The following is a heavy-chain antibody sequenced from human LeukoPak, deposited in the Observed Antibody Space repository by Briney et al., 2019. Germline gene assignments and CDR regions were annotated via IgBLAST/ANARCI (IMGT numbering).Heavy chain of an antibody. J-gene: IGHJ4*02. CDR1: GFTVSSNF. CDR3: ARYVYGVVTSFDY. D-gene: IGHD3-3*01. CDR2: IFIGGNT. V-gene: IGHV3-66*01. Sequence: GGSLRLSCAASGFTVSSNFMSWVRQAPGRGLEWVSVIFIGGNTYYAESVKGRFTISRDNAKNSLYLQMNSLRAEDTAVYYCARYVYGVVTSFDYWGQGTLVTVSS.